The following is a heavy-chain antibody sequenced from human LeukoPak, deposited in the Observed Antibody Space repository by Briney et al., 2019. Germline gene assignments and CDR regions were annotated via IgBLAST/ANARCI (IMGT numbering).Heavy chain of an antibody. J-gene: IGHJ5*02. D-gene: IGHD1-14*01. V-gene: IGHV3-21*01. CDR2: ISSSSSYI. CDR1: AFTFSSYS. CDR3: ASLISPGVDWFDP. Sequence: GGSLRLSCAASAFTFSSYSMNWVRQAPGKGLEWVSSISSSSSYIYYADSVKGRFTISRDNAKNSLYLQMNSLRAEDTAVYYCASLISPGVDWFDPWGQGTLVTVSS.